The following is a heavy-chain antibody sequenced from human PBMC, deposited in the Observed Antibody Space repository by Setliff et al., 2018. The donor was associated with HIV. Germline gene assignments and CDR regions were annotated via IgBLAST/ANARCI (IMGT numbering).Heavy chain of an antibody. D-gene: IGHD2-2*01. CDR2: IHPGDSDT. Sequence: GESLKISCQGFGYRFTSFWIGWVRQTPGKGLEWMGIIHPGDSDTRYSPSFDGQVTSSADKSLSTAYLHWSSLKASDTATYYCARRAFCTTPHCYAANYMDVWGKGTRSPSP. CDR1: GYRFTSFW. V-gene: IGHV5-51*01. J-gene: IGHJ6*03. CDR3: ARRAFCTTPHCYAANYMDV.